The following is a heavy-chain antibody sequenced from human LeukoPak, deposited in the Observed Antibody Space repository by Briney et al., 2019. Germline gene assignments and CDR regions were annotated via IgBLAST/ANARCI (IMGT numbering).Heavy chain of an antibody. J-gene: IGHJ4*02. CDR2: IKEDGTIK. Sequence: PGGSLRLSCVASGFAFSKYWMTWVRQAPGKGLEWVANIKEDGTIKYYLDSVKGRFTFSRDNTKNSVYLQMNSLTPEDTARYFCARIGYSSSSLDYWGQGTQVTVSS. V-gene: IGHV3-7*01. D-gene: IGHD6-6*01. CDR3: ARIGYSSSSLDY. CDR1: GFAFSKYW.